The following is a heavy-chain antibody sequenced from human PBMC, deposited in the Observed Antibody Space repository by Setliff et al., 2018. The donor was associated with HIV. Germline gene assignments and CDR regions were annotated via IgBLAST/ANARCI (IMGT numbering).Heavy chain of an antibody. CDR3: ARVFGPFDY. Sequence: GGSLRLSCAASGFTFSRYGMHWVRQAPGKGLEWVAMIWADEITKFYADSVKGRFTISRDNSKNTLYLQMNSLRAEDTAVYYCARVFGPFDYWGQGTLVTVSS. CDR2: IWADEITK. D-gene: IGHD3-10*02. J-gene: IGHJ4*02. V-gene: IGHV3-33*08. CDR1: GFTFSRYG.